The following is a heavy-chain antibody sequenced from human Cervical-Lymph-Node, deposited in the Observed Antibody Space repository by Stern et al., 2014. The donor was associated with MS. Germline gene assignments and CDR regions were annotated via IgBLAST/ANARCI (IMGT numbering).Heavy chain of an antibody. V-gene: IGHV1-46*01. D-gene: IGHD2-2*01. CDR1: GYTFTNYY. Sequence: QVQLVQSGAEVTKPGASVKVSCKASGYTFTNYYMHWVRQAPGQGLEWMGIINPSGGHTTYAQKFQGRVTMTRDTSTSTVYMELSSLRSEDTAVYYCARDYIVVVQAANDPRNYYYYGMDVWGQGTTVTVSS. J-gene: IGHJ6*02. CDR2: INPSGGHT. CDR3: ARDYIVVVQAANDPRNYYYYGMDV.